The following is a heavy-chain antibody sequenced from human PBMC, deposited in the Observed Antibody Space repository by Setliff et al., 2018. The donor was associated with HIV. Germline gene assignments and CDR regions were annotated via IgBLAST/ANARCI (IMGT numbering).Heavy chain of an antibody. CDR3: TKYTRGGSILYYMDV. D-gene: IGHD1-1*01. Sequence: HPGGSLRLSCTASGLSFSAHAMSWVRRAPGKGLEWLSVVLRGGSPTYYADSVKGRFTISRDDSKNTVYLEMTSLRAEDTAVYFCTKYTRGGSILYYMDVWGRGTTVTVSS. J-gene: IGHJ6*03. CDR2: VLRGGSPT. V-gene: IGHV3-23*03. CDR1: GLSFSAHA.